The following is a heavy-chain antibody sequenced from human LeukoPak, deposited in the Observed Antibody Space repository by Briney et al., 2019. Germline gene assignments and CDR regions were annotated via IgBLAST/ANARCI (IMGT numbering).Heavy chain of an antibody. Sequence: GASVKVSCKASGYTLTGYYMHWVRQAPGQGLEWMGRINPNSGGTNYAQKFQGRVTMTRDTSISTAYMELSRLRSDDTAVYYCARDLVGYGDYGCLDYWGQGTLVTVSS. CDR2: INPNSGGT. V-gene: IGHV1-2*06. CDR1: GYTLTGYY. D-gene: IGHD4-17*01. J-gene: IGHJ4*02. CDR3: ARDLVGYGDYGCLDY.